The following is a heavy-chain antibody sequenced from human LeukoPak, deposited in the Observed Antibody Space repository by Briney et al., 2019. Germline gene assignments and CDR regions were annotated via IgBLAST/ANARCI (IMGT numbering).Heavy chain of an antibody. D-gene: IGHD4/OR15-4a*01. CDR2: IYYSGST. CDR3: ARHSVLLTIDY. V-gene: IGHV4-39*01. J-gene: IGHJ4*02. Sequence: GSLRLSCAASGFTFSDYYMSWIRQAPGKGLEWIGSIYYSGSTYYNPSLKSRVTISVDTSKNQFSLKLSSVTAADTAVYYCARHSVLLTIDYWGQGTLVTVSS. CDR1: GFTFSDYY.